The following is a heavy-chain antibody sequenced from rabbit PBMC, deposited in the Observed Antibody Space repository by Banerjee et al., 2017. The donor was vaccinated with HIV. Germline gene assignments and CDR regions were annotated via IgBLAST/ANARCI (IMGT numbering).Heavy chain of an antibody. J-gene: IGHJ4*01. CDR3: ARSNYASYAGYVYPTWFNL. CDR2: INTDSGTT. Sequence: QSLEESGGDLVKPGASLTLTCTASGFSFSGGYDMCWVRQAPGKGLEWIGDINTDSGTTYYASWVNGRFTISKTSSTTVTLQMTSLTAADTATYFCARSNYASYAGYVYPTWFNLWGPGTLVTVS. D-gene: IGHD6-1*01. CDR1: GFSFSGGYD. V-gene: IGHV1S40*01.